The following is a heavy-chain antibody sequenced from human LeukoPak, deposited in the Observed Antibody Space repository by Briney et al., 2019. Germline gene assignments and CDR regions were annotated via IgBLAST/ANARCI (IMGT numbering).Heavy chain of an antibody. CDR3: AREGGSSDAYYYYMDV. V-gene: IGHV7-4-1*02. CDR2: INTNTGNP. Sequence: GASVKVSCKSSGYTFTSYAMNWVRQAPGQGLEWMGWINTNTGNPTYAQGFTGRFVFSLDTSVSTAYLQISSLKAEDTAVYYCAREGGSSDAYYYYMDVWGKGTTVTVSS. J-gene: IGHJ6*03. D-gene: IGHD6-13*01. CDR1: GYTFTSYA.